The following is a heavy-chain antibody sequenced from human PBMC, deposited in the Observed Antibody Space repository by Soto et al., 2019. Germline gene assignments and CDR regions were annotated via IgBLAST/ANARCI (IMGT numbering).Heavy chain of an antibody. CDR1: GGSFSGYY. CDR2: INHSGST. V-gene: IGHV4-34*01. J-gene: IGHJ4*02. Sequence: QVQLQQWGAGLLKPSETLSLTCAVYGGSFSGYYWSWIRQPPGKGLEWIGEINHSGSTNYNPSLKSRVTISVDTSKNQSSLKLSSVTAADTAVYYCARTNVLRYFDFDYWGQGTLVTVSS. D-gene: IGHD3-9*01. CDR3: ARTNVLRYFDFDY.